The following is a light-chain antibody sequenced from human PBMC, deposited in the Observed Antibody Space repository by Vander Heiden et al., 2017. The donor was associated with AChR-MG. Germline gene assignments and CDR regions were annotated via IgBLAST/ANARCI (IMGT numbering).Light chain of an antibody. Sequence: QSVLTQPPSVSVAPGQTVTISCTGTRSNLRAGYDVHWYQQFPGTAPNLLISANIDRPSGVPDRFSGSKSDTSATLAITGLRAEDEADYYCQSYDSSRGAVVFGGGTKLTVL. CDR2: ANI. CDR1: RSNLRAGYD. V-gene: IGLV1-40*01. J-gene: IGLJ2*01. CDR3: QSYDSSRGAVV.